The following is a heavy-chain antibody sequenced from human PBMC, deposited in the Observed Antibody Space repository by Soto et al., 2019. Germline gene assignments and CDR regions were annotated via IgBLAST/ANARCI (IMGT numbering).Heavy chain of an antibody. V-gene: IGHV1-18*04. CDR2: ISAFNGNT. CDR1: GYTFNTYG. Sequence: QVQLEQSGAEVKQPGASEKGSCKSSGYTFNTYGIRWVRQAPGQGLEWMGWISAFNGNTEYAQEFQGRVTMTTDTSTRTAHMELRSLRFDATDVYYCARGLLVAAPPDYWGQGTLVTVSS. CDR3: ARGLLVAAPPDY. J-gene: IGHJ4*02. D-gene: IGHD2-15*01.